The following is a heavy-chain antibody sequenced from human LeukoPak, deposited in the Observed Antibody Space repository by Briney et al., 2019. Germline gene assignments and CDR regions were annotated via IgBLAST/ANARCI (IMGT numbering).Heavy chain of an antibody. V-gene: IGHV1-2*02. Sequence: ASVKVSCKASGYTFTGYYLHWVRQAPGQGLEWMGWIKPDSGGTNYAQKFQGRVTMTGDTSITTAYMELSRLSSDDTAIYYCAGRADTAIVTIFDYWGQGTLVTVSS. CDR1: GYTFTGYY. CDR2: IKPDSGGT. J-gene: IGHJ4*02. CDR3: AGRADTAIVTIFDY. D-gene: IGHD5-18*01.